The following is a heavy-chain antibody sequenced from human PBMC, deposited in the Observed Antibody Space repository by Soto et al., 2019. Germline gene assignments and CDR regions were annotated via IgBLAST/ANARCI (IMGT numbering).Heavy chain of an antibody. CDR1: GFTFRNYR. CDR3: ATDYEGY. V-gene: IGHV3-7*01. CDR2: INQDGGQT. Sequence: TGGSMRLSSAASGFTFRNYRMNWVRQAREKGLEWVAKINQDGGQTYYVDSVKGRFTISRDNAKKSLYLQLNNLRAEDTAVYYCATDYEGYWGQGTLVTVSS. D-gene: IGHD3-16*01. J-gene: IGHJ4*02.